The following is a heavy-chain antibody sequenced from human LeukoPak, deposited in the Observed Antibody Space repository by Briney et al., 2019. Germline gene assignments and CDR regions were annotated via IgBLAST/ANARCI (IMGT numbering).Heavy chain of an antibody. CDR1: GFTFSSYS. Sequence: GGSLRLSCAASGFTFSSYSMNWVRQAPGKGLEWVAVISYDGSNKYYADSVKGRFTISRDNSKNTLYLQMNSLRAEDTAVYYCAKAYYYDSSGYYIDYWGQGTLVTVSS. CDR2: ISYDGSNK. D-gene: IGHD3-22*01. J-gene: IGHJ4*02. CDR3: AKAYYYDSSGYYIDY. V-gene: IGHV3-30*18.